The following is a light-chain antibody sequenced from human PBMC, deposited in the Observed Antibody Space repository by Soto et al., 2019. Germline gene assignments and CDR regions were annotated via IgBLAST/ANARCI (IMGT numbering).Light chain of an antibody. CDR1: RDINNY. Sequence: DIQMTTTPSSLSASVGERVSSTWQAGRDINNYLIWYQQKPGKGPKLRIYDASNLDTGVPSRFTGSGCGTDFTFTITILQSDDVATYYCQQYASPPITFRQGTQLEIK. J-gene: IGKJ5*01. V-gene: IGKV1-33*01. CDR2: DAS. CDR3: QQYASPPIT.